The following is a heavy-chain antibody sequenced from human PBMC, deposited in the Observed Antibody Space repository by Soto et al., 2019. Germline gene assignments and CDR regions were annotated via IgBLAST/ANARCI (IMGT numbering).Heavy chain of an antibody. V-gene: IGHV4-59*08. J-gene: IGHJ4*02. D-gene: IGHD6-19*01. CDR2: IYYSGST. CDR3: ARVFDIAVDGNFFDY. CDR1: GGSISSYY. Sequence: PSETLSLTCTVSGGSISSYYWSWIRQPPGKGLEWIGYIYYSGSTNYNPSLKSRITISVDTSKNQFSLKLSSVTAADTAVYYYARVFDIAVDGNFFDYWGQGTLVTVPS.